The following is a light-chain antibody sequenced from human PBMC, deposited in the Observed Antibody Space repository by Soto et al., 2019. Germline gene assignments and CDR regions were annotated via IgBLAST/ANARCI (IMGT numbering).Light chain of an antibody. V-gene: IGKV3-20*01. Sequence: EIVLTQSPGTLSLSPGERATLSCRASERLSSVYLAWYQQRPGQPPRLLIYGASNRATGIPDRFSGSGSGTHFTLIINRLEPEDVAIYYCQQYGGSPRITFGQGTRLEIK. CDR2: GAS. CDR3: QQYGGSPRIT. J-gene: IGKJ5*01. CDR1: ERLSSVY.